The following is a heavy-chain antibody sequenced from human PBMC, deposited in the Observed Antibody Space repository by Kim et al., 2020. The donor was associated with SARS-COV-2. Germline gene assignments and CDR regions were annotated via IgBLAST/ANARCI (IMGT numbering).Heavy chain of an antibody. CDR1: GGSISSYY. CDR3: AGFGELLNYYYYGMDV. V-gene: IGHV4-59*13. Sequence: SETLSLTCTVSGGSISSYYWSWIRQPPGKGLEWIGYIYYSGSTNYNPSLKSRVTISVDTSKNQFSLKLSSVTAADTAVYYCAGFGELLNYYYYGMDVWGQGTTVTVSS. J-gene: IGHJ6*02. CDR2: IYYSGST. D-gene: IGHD3-10*01.